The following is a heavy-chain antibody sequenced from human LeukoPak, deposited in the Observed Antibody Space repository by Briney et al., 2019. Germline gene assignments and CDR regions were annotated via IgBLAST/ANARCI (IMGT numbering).Heavy chain of an antibody. V-gene: IGHV3-30-3*01. Sequence: PGGSLRLSCEASGFTFSSYDMHWVRQAPGKGLEWVAGISYDGSNKYYADSVKGRFTISRDNSKNTLYLQMNSLRAEDTAVYYCASSYDSSGYYRFYFDYWGQGTLVTVSS. D-gene: IGHD3-22*01. CDR3: ASSYDSSGYYRFYFDY. CDR2: ISYDGSNK. J-gene: IGHJ4*02. CDR1: GFTFSSYD.